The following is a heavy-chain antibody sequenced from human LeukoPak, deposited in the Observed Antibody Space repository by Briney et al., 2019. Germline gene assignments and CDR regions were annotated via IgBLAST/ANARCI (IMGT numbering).Heavy chain of an antibody. CDR3: ARGGLYGDYDA. V-gene: IGHV4-30-2*01. Sequence: SETLSLTCAVSGGSISRGGYSWSWIRQPPGKGLEWIGYIYHSGSTYYNPSLKSRVTISVDRSKNQFSLKLSSVTTADTAVYYCARGGLYGDYDAWGQGTLVTVSS. J-gene: IGHJ5*02. D-gene: IGHD4-17*01. CDR1: GGSISRGGYS. CDR2: IYHSGST.